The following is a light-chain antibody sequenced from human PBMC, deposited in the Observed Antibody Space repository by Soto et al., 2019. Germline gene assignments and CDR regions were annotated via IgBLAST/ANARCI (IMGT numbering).Light chain of an antibody. CDR3: HQYNTWPLT. CDR2: GAS. Sequence: EMVMTQSPATLSVSPGERATLSCRASQSVSSNLAWYQQKPGQAPRLLIYGASTRATGIPARFGGSGSGTEFTLTISSLQSEDFAVYYCHQYNTWPLTFGGGTKV. CDR1: QSVSSN. J-gene: IGKJ4*01. V-gene: IGKV3-15*01.